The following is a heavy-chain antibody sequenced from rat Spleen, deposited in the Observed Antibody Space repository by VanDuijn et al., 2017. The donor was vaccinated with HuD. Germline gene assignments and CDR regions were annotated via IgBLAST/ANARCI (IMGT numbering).Heavy chain of an antibody. CDR2: ISYEGSST. CDR1: GLNFSKYG. J-gene: IGHJ4*01. D-gene: IGHD1-2*01. Sequence: EVQLVESGGGLVQPGRAMELTCAASGLNFSKYGMAWVSVRPKKGLEWVASISYEGSSTYYGDYVKGRFTLSRDNAKSTLYLQMNSLQTEDTATYYCARVGGLWRGIYGVMDVWGQGASVTVSS. CDR3: ARVGGLWRGIYGVMDV. V-gene: IGHV5-22*01.